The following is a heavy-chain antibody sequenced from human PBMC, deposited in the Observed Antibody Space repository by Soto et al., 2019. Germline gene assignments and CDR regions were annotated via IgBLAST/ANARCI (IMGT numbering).Heavy chain of an antibody. V-gene: IGHV1-2*02. CDR3: ARVRYGDFSFQY. D-gene: IGHD4-17*01. Sequence: ASVKVSCKASGYILADYFMHWVRQAPGQGLEWMGWISPDTGDSEYGQKFQGRVTLTRDTSMTTAYMELSSLTSDDTAIYFCARVRYGDFSFQYWGQGTPVTVSS. J-gene: IGHJ4*02. CDR2: ISPDTGDS. CDR1: GYILADYF.